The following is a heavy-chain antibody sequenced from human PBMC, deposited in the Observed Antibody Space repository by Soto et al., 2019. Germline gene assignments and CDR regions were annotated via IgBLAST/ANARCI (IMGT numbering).Heavy chain of an antibody. J-gene: IGHJ5*02. CDR3: ARAIVVVPAATGARFDP. CDR1: GYTFTSYA. D-gene: IGHD2-2*01. Sequence: ASVKVSCKASGYTFTSYAMHWVRQAPGQRLEWMGWISAYNGNTKYSQKLQGRVTMTTDTSASTAYMELRSLRSEDTAVYYCARAIVVVPAATGARFDPWGQGTLVTVSS. V-gene: IGHV1-3*01. CDR2: ISAYNGNT.